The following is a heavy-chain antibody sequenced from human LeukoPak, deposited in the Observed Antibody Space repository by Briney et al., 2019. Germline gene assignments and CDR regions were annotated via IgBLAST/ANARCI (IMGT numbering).Heavy chain of an antibody. CDR3: ARIPITLVRGGFWFDP. D-gene: IGHD3-10*01. CDR1: GGSISSYY. V-gene: IGHV4-59*01. J-gene: IGHJ5*02. CDR2: IYYSGST. Sequence: PSETLSLTCTVSGGSISSYYRSWIRQPPGKGLEWIGYIYYSGSTNYNPSLKSRVTISVDTSKNQFSLKLSSVTAADTAVYYCARIPITLVRGGFWFDPWGQGTLVTVSS.